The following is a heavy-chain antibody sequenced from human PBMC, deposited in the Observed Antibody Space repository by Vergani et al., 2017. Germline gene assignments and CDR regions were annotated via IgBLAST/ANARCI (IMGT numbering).Heavy chain of an antibody. D-gene: IGHD2-2*01. CDR3: ARGPVPAAPMDV. CDR1: GGSFSGYY. Sequence: QVQLQQWGAGLLKPSETLSLTCAVYGGSFSGYYWSWIRQPPGKGLEWIGEINHSGSTNYNPSLKSRVTISVDTSKNQFSLKLSSVTAADTAMYYCARGPVPAAPMDVWGKGTTVTVSS. J-gene: IGHJ6*03. V-gene: IGHV4-34*01. CDR2: INHSGST.